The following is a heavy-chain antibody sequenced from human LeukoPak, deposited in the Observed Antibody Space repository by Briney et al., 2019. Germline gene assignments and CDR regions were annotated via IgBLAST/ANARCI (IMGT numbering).Heavy chain of an antibody. V-gene: IGHV3-21*01. Sequence: GGSLRLSCVASGFTFSTYMSWVRQAPGKGLEWVSSISSSSGYIYYADSMKGRLTISRDNDKNSLYLQMNSLRAEDTAVYYCAREQSYYGSGSYYNVLDYWGQGTLVTVSS. CDR3: AREQSYYGSGSYYNVLDY. J-gene: IGHJ4*02. CDR2: ISSSSGYI. CDR1: GFTFSTY. D-gene: IGHD3-10*01.